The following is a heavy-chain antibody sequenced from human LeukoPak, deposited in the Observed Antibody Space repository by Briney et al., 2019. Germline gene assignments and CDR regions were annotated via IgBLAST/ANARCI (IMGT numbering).Heavy chain of an antibody. Sequence: GGSLRLSCVASGFTFTGHSMHWVRQAPGKGLEWVAVVADDEKTIFYADSLKGRFTVSRDNSKNTLYLQMNSLRAEDTAVYYCAKEGYDSSGPYYYYYMDVWGKGTTVTISS. V-gene: IGHV3-30*04. D-gene: IGHD3-22*01. CDR3: AKEGYDSSGPYYYYYMDV. CDR2: VADDEKTI. J-gene: IGHJ6*03. CDR1: GFTFTGHS.